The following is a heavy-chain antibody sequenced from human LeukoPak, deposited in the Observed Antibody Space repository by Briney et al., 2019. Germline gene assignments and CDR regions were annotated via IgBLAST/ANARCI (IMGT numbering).Heavy chain of an antibody. V-gene: IGHV4-31*03. CDR2: IYYSGSS. CDR1: GGSISSASYY. J-gene: IGHJ6*02. Sequence: SDTLSLTCTVSGGSISSASYYWSWIRQHPGKGLEWIGYIYYSGSSYYNPSLKSRVTISVDTSKNQSSLKLSSVTAADTAVYYCARDAGYGMDVWGQGTTVTVSS. CDR3: ARDAGYGMDV.